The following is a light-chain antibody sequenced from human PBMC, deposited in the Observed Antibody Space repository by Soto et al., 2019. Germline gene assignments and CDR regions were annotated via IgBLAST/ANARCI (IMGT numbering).Light chain of an antibody. V-gene: IGKV1-5*01. J-gene: IGKJ2*01. CDR1: QSISSW. CDR2: DAS. Sequence: DIQLTQSPSTLSASVGDRVTIXCRASQSISSWLAWYQQKPGKAPKLLIYDASSLESGVPSRFSGSGSGTEFTLTISSLQPDDFATYYCQQYNSYSTFGQGTKVDIK. CDR3: QQYNSYST.